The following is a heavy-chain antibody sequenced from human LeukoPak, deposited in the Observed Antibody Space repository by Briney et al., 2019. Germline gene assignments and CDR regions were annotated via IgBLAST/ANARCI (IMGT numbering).Heavy chain of an antibody. CDR3: AKDSAKTFDY. Sequence: GGSLRLSCAASGFTFSNYGMHWVRQAPGKGLEWVALIVYDGSNKYYADSVKGRFTISRDNSKNTLYLEMNSLRAEDTAVYYCAKDSAKTFDYWGQGTPVTVSS. CDR1: GFTFSNYG. CDR2: IVYDGSNK. D-gene: IGHD3-10*01. J-gene: IGHJ4*02. V-gene: IGHV3-30*02.